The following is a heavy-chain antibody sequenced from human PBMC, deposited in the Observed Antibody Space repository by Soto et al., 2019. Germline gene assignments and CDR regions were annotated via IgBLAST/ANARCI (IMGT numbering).Heavy chain of an antibody. D-gene: IGHD1-26*01. V-gene: IGHV3-30-3*01. J-gene: IGHJ3*02. Sequence: QVQLVESGGGVVQPGRSLRLSCAASGFTFSAYTMHWVRQPPGKGLEWVAVISYDGNNERYTDPVKGRFTVSRDNSKSTLYLQMNSLKSEDTAVYNCARDGYSGRSYGFDIWGQGTMVTVSS. CDR2: ISYDGNNE. CDR1: GFTFSAYT. CDR3: ARDGYSGRSYGFDI.